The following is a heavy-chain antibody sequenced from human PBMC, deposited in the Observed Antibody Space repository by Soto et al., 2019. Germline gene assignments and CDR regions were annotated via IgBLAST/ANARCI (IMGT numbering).Heavy chain of an antibody. J-gene: IGHJ4*02. CDR2: SSDRRTGNT. D-gene: IGHD2-21*02. CDR1: GFTFSSYT. CDR3: TAWLTAHFDY. V-gene: IGHV3-23*01. Sequence: GGSLRLSCAASGFTFSSYTLNWVRRAPGKGLEWVATSSDRRTGNTHYSDSVRGRFTLSRDYSRNILFLQMDSLRADDTALYYCTAWLTAHFDYWGRGTQVTVSS.